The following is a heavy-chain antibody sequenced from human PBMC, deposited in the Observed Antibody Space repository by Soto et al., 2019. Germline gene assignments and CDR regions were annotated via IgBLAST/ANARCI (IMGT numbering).Heavy chain of an antibody. V-gene: IGHV4-39*01. J-gene: IGHJ4*02. CDR2: IYYTGST. CDR3: ASQSRGTYGYFDY. D-gene: IGHD3-10*01. CDR1: GGSISSSSYY. Sequence: SETLSLTCTVSGGSISSSSYYWGWIRQPPGKGLEWIGSIYYTGSTYHNPSLKSRVTISADTSKNQFSLKLSSVTAADTAVYYCASQSRGTYGYFDYWGQGTLVTVSS.